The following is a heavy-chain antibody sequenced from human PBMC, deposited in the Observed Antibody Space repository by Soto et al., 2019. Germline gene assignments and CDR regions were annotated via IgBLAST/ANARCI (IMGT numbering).Heavy chain of an antibody. J-gene: IGHJ6*02. D-gene: IGHD3-3*01. CDR2: ISAYNGNT. V-gene: IGHV1-18*04. Sequence: ASVKVSCKASGYTFTSYGISWVRQAPGQGLEWMGWISAYNGNTNYAQKLQGRVTMTTDTSTSTAYMELRSLRSDDTAVYYCARDFGTILGVVIGHHYYYYGMDVWGQGTTVTVSS. CDR1: GYTFTSYG. CDR3: ARDFGTILGVVIGHHYYYYGMDV.